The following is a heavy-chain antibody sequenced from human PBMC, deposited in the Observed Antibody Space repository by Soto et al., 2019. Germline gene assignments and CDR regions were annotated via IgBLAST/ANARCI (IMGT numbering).Heavy chain of an antibody. CDR1: GASVIGQY. CDR3: ARGGITMAWNYYYYGMDV. D-gene: IGHD3-10*01. J-gene: IGHJ6*02. V-gene: IGHV4-34*01. CDR2: IIPTGST. Sequence: SETLSLTCAVSGASVIGQYWSWIRQPPGKGLEWVGEIIPTGSTTYNPSLKSRLSFSLDTSKNHFSLNLSSVSVADTAVYYCARGGITMAWNYYYYGMDVWGQGTTVTVSS.